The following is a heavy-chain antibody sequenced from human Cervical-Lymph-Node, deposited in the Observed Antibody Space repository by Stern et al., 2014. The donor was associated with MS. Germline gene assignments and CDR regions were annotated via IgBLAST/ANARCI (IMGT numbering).Heavy chain of an antibody. J-gene: IGHJ4*02. CDR2: ISGYNDNT. CDR1: GYTFTSYG. D-gene: IGHD2-15*01. V-gene: IGHV1-18*01. Sequence: QVQLVESGAEVKKPGASVKVSCEASGYTFTSYGISWVRQAPGQGLEWMGWISGYNDNTKYTQKVQGRVTMTTDTSTSTAYMELRSLRSDDTAVYYCARDSIAVPAKTSDYWGQGTLVTVSS. CDR3: ARDSIAVPAKTSDY.